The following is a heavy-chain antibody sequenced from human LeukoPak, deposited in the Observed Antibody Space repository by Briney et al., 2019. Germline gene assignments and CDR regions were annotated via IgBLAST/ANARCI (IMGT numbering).Heavy chain of an antibody. CDR2: INHSGST. Sequence: SETLSLTCAVYGGSFSGYYWSWIRQPPGKGLEWIGEINHSGSTNYDPSLKSRVTISVDTSKNQFSLKLSSVTAADTAVYYCARGRYYYGSGSYDYWGQGTLVTVSS. CDR3: ARGRYYYGSGSYDY. D-gene: IGHD3-10*01. J-gene: IGHJ4*02. V-gene: IGHV4-34*01. CDR1: GGSFSGYY.